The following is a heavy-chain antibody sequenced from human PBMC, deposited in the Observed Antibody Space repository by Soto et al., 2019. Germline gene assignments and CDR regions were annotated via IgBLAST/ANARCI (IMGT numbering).Heavy chain of an antibody. J-gene: IGHJ4*02. D-gene: IGHD1-26*01. Sequence: QVQLQESGPGLVKPSQTLSLTCSVSGASTVSHYHWTWIRQPPGKGLEWMGYIFTSGTTFYNPSLTSRLSISMDTSGNHFSLELRSVTAAETAVYYCALALGPTTGLDYWGQGTLVTVSS. CDR3: ALALGPTTGLDY. CDR1: GASTVSHYH. CDR2: IFTSGTT. V-gene: IGHV4-31*02.